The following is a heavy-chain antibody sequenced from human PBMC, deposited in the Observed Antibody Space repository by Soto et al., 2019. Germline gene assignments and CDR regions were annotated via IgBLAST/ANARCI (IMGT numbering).Heavy chain of an antibody. J-gene: IGHJ5*02. CDR1: GYTFTSYA. CDR3: ARERVAAAGTAGSAP. D-gene: IGHD6-13*01. Sequence: ASVKVSCKASGYTFTSYAMHWVRQAPGQRLEWMGWINAGNGNTKYSQKFQGRVTITRDTSASTAYMELSSLRSEDTAVYYCARERVAAAGTAGSAPWGKGTLVPVSS. V-gene: IGHV1-3*01. CDR2: INAGNGNT.